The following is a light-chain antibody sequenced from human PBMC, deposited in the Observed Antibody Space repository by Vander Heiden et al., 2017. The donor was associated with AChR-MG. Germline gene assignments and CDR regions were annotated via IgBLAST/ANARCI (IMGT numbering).Light chain of an antibody. CDR3: SSYTSSSIF. CDR2: DVS. V-gene: IGLV2-14*03. J-gene: IGLJ1*01. CDR1: SSDVGGYNY. Sequence: QSALTQPASVSASPGQSITIPCTGTSSDVGGYNYVPWYQQHPGHAPILIIYDVSNRPSGVSNRFSGSKSGTTASLTISGLQAEDDAYYYCSSYTSSSIFFGTGTKVTVL.